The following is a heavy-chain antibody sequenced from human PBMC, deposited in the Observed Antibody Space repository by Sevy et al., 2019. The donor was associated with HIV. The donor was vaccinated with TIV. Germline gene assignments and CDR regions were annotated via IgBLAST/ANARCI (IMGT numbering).Heavy chain of an antibody. D-gene: IGHD1-1*01. CDR1: GFTFSSYW. CDR2: IKQDGSEK. CDR3: ARVATDNEHYFDY. Sequence: GGSLRLSCAASGFTFSSYWMSWVRQAPGKGLEWVANIKQDGSEKYYVDSVKGRFTISRDNAKNSLYLQMNSLRAADTAVYYCARVATDNEHYFDYWGQGTLVTVSS. V-gene: IGHV3-7*01. J-gene: IGHJ4*02.